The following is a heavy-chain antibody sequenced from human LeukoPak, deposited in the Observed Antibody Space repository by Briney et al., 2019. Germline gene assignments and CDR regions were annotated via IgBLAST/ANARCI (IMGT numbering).Heavy chain of an antibody. CDR2: INYSGST. CDR1: GGSISSSSYH. Sequence: SETLSLTCTVSGGSISSSSYHWGWIRQPPGKGLEWIGSINYSGSTYYNPSLKSRITISVDTSKNQYSLNLSSVTAADTAVYYCARESGDPDLWGRGTLVTVSS. J-gene: IGHJ2*01. V-gene: IGHV4-39*02. CDR3: ARESGDPDL. D-gene: IGHD1-26*01.